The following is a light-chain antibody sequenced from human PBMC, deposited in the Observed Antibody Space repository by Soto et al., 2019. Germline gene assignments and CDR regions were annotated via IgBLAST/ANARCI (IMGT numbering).Light chain of an antibody. CDR2: GAS. V-gene: IGKV3-20*01. Sequence: EIILTQSPDTLSLSPGERATLSCRASQTVSSNYLAWCQQRPGKAPRLLIYGASTRAAGIPDRLSGSGSGTDFTLTITRLEPEDYAVYYCQQYGSSPTFGQGTKV. J-gene: IGKJ1*01. CDR1: QTVSSNY. CDR3: QQYGSSPT.